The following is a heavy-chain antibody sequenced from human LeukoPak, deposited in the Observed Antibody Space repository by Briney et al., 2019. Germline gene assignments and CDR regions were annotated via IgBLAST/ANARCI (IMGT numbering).Heavy chain of an antibody. CDR2: INPNSGGT. J-gene: IGHJ4*02. CDR3: ARGSLRFRTGYYFDY. D-gene: IGHD5/OR15-5a*01. V-gene: IGHV1-2*02. Sequence: ASVKASCKASGYTFTGYYMHWVRQAPGQGLEWMGWINPNSGGTNYAQKFQGRVTMTRDTSISTAYMELSRLRSDDTAVYYCARGSLRFRTGYYFDYWGQGTLVTVSS. CDR1: GYTFTGYY.